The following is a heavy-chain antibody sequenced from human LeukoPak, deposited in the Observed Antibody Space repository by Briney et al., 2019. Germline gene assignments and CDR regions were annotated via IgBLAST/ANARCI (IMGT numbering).Heavy chain of an antibody. D-gene: IGHD3-10*01. V-gene: IGHV3-30-3*01. CDR1: GLTFSSYA. CDR3: ASCSSLLGFRESLDY. Sequence: GGSLRLSCAVSGLTFSSYAMHGVRQAPGKGLEWVAVISYDGSNKYYADSVKGRFTISRDTSKNTLYRQMNSLRAEDTAAYYCASCSSLLGFRESLDYWGQGTLVTVSS. J-gene: IGHJ4*02. CDR2: ISYDGSNK.